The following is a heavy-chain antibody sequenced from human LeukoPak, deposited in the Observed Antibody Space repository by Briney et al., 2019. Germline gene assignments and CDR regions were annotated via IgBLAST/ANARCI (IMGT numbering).Heavy chain of an antibody. V-gene: IGHV4-59*11. CDR2: IYYSGST. CDR1: GRSISSHY. Sequence: PSETLSLTCTVSGRSISSHYWSWLRQPPGKALEGLGYIYYSGSTNYTPALKTRVSISVDTSKNLFSLKLSSVTAADTAVYYCARYVDTAMVTPYWFDPWGQGTLVTVSS. J-gene: IGHJ5*02. D-gene: IGHD5-18*01. CDR3: ARYVDTAMVTPYWFDP.